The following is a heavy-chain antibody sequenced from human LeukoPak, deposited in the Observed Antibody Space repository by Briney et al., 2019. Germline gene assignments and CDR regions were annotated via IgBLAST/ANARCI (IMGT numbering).Heavy chain of an antibody. CDR1: GDSISSYY. V-gene: IGHV4-4*07. CDR3: ARDQYYYDSSGYSPFDY. D-gene: IGHD3-22*01. CDR2: MHTSGST. J-gene: IGHJ4*02. Sequence: SETLSLTCTFPGDSISSYYWSWIRQPAGKGLDWIARMHTSGSTNYNPSLKSRVTMSVDTSKNQFSLKLSSVTAADTAVYYCARDQYYYDSSGYSPFDYWGQGTLVTVSS.